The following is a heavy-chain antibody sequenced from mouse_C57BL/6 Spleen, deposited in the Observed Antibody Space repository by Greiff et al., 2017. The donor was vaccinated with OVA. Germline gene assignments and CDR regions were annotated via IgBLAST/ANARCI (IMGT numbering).Heavy chain of an antibody. J-gene: IGHJ2*01. CDR1: GYTFTSYW. D-gene: IGHD2-10*01. V-gene: IGHV1-69*01. Sequence: QVQLQQPGAELVMPGASVKLSCKASGYTFTSYWMHWVKQRPGQGLEWIGEIDPSDSYTNYNQKFKGKSTLTVDKSSSTAYMQLSSLTSEDSAVYYCARRPYYGNYFYCDYWGQGTTLTVSS. CDR3: ARRPYYGNYFYCDY. CDR2: IDPSDSYT.